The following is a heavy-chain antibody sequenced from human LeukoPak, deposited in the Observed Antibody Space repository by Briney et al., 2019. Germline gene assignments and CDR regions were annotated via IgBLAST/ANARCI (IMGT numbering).Heavy chain of an antibody. CDR1: GGSISSGGYY. CDR2: INHSGST. J-gene: IGHJ4*02. CDR3: ASWQLDYGSGMRSDY. V-gene: IGHV4-34*01. Sequence: SETLSLTCTVSGGSISSGGYYWSWIRQPPGKGLEWIGEINHSGSTNYNPSLKSRVTISVDTSKNQFSLKLSSVTAADTAVYYCASWQLDYGSGMRSDYWGQGTLVTVSS. D-gene: IGHD3-10*01.